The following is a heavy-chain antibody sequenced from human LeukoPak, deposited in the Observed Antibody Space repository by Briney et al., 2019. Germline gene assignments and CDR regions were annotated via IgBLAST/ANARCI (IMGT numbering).Heavy chain of an antibody. CDR1: ELTFSNYA. V-gene: IGHV3-23*01. CDR2: ISASGDST. D-gene: IGHD4-23*01. Sequence: PGGSLRLSCVAFELTFSNYAMSWVRQAPGKGLEWVSAISASGDSTYYADSVKGRFTISRDNAKNSLYLQVNSLRAEDTAVYYCARALFRGGNREGGYWGQGTLVTVSS. CDR3: ARALFRGGNREGGY. J-gene: IGHJ4*02.